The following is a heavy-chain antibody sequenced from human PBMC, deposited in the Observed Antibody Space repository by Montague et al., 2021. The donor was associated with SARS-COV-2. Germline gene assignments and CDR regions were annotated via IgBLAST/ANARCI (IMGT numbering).Heavy chain of an antibody. CDR1: GDSVSINRPA. CDR3: ARDPRYSLSWSFDY. D-gene: IGHD6-13*01. J-gene: IGHJ4*02. CDR2: TYYGSKWHY. V-gene: IGHV6-1*01. Sequence: CAISGDSVSINRPAWNWLMQPPPAGLEWLGRTYYGSKWHYDYAVSVKRGMTIRPDTSKNQFSLQLSSVTPDNRAVYYCARDPRYSLSWSFDYWGQGTLVTVSS.